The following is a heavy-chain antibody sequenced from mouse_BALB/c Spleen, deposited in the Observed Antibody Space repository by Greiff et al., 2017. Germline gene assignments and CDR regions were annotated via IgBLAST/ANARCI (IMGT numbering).Heavy chain of an antibody. D-gene: IGHD1-1*01. CDR1: GYTFTSYW. J-gene: IGHJ3*01. CDR3: ARGGKAWFAY. V-gene: IGHV1S81*02. CDR2: INPSNGRT. Sequence: QVHVKQPGAELVKPGASVKLSCKASGYTFTSYWMHWVKQRPRQGLEWIGEINPSNGRTNYNEKFKSKATLTVDKSSSTAYMQLSSLTSEDSAVYYCARGGKAWFAYWGQGTLVTVSA.